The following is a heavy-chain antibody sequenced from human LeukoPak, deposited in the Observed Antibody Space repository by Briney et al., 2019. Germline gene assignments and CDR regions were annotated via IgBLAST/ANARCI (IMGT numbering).Heavy chain of an antibody. D-gene: IGHD5-12*01. CDR1: GYTFTSYY. CDR2: INPSGGST. Sequence: GASVKVSCKASGYTFTSYYMHWVRQAPGQGLEWMGIINPSGGSTSYAQKFQGRVTMTRDTSISTAYMELSRLRSDDTAVYYCASGGAFNDSGYDRRLDAFDIWGQGTMVTVSS. CDR3: ASGGAFNDSGYDRRLDAFDI. V-gene: IGHV1-46*01. J-gene: IGHJ3*02.